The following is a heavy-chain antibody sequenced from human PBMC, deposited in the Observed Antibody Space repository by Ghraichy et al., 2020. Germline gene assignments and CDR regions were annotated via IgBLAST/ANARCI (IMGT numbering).Heavy chain of an antibody. D-gene: IGHD2-2*01. J-gene: IGHJ6*02. CDR1: GGSFSGYY. CDR2: INHGGST. CDR3: ARGETTVLPVVPAAMDV. V-gene: IGHV4-34*01. Sequence: SETLSLTCAVYGGSFSGYYLSWMRQPPGKGLEWIGEINHGGSTNYNPSLKSRVTISVDISKNQFSLKLRSVTAADTAVYYCARGETTVLPVVPAAMDVWGQGTTVTVSS.